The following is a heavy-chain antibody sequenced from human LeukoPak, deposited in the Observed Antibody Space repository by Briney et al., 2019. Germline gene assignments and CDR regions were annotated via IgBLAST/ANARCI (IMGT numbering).Heavy chain of an antibody. J-gene: IGHJ4*02. CDR1: GVSIRSYY. Sequence: PSETLSLTCTVSGVSIRSYYWSWIRQPPGKGLEWIGYIYFSGSTTYNPSLNSRVTISVDTSKNKFSLKLSSVTAADTAVYYCASVPISTTARGYFDYWGQGTLVTVSS. V-gene: IGHV4-59*01. CDR3: ASVPISTTARGYFDY. CDR2: IYFSGST. D-gene: IGHD4-17*01.